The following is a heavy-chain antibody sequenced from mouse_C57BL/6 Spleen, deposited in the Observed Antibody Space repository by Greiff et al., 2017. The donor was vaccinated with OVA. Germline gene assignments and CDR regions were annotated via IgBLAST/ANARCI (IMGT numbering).Heavy chain of an antibody. J-gene: IGHJ3*01. V-gene: IGHV5-9*01. Sequence: EVKLQESGGGLVKPGGSLKLSCAASGFTFSSYTMSWVRQTPEKRLEWVATISGGGGNTYYPDSVKGRFTISRDNAKNTLYLQMSSLRSEDTALYYCARHENGNYGFAYWGQGTLVTVSA. CDR3: ARHENGNYGFAY. D-gene: IGHD2-1*01. CDR1: GFTFSSYT. CDR2: ISGGGGNT.